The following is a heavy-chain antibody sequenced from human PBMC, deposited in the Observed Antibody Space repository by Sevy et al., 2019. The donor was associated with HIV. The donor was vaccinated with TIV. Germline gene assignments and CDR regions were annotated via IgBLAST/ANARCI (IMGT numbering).Heavy chain of an antibody. CDR2: INSDGSST. Sequence: GESLKISCAASGFTFSSNWMHWVRQAPGKGLVWVSRINSDGSSTNYADSVKGRFTISRDNAKNTLYLQMNSRRAEDTAVYYCARDAFVLVTTGGKKDGYFQHWGQGALVTVSS. J-gene: IGHJ1*01. D-gene: IGHD4-17*01. CDR1: GFTFSSNW. CDR3: ARDAFVLVTTGGKKDGYFQH. V-gene: IGHV3-74*01.